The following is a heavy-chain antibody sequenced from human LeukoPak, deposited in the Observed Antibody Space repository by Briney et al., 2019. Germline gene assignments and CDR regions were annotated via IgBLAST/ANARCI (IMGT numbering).Heavy chain of an antibody. V-gene: IGHV1-18*01. CDR3: TRTDSSYYDILTGYYPMDYYYYYMDV. Sequence: ASVKVSCKASGYTFTSYGISWVRQAPGQGLEWMGWISAYNGNTNYAQKLQGRVTMTTDTSTSTAYMELRSLRSDDTAVYYCTRTDSSYYDILTGYYPMDYYYYYMDVWGKGTTVTVSS. J-gene: IGHJ6*03. D-gene: IGHD3-9*01. CDR2: ISAYNGNT. CDR1: GYTFTSYG.